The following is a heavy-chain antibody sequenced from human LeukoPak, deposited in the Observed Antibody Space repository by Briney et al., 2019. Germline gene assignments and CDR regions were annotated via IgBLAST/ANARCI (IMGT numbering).Heavy chain of an antibody. D-gene: IGHD3-3*01. CDR1: GFTFSSYA. V-gene: IGHV3-23*01. J-gene: IGHJ3*02. CDR2: ISGSGGST. CDR3: ARTIFGVTHGFDI. Sequence: GGSLRLSCAASGFTFSSYAMSWVREAPGKGLEWVSAISGSGGSTYYADSVKGRFTISRDNSKNTLYLQMNSLRAEDTAVYYCARTIFGVTHGFDIWGQGTMVTVSS.